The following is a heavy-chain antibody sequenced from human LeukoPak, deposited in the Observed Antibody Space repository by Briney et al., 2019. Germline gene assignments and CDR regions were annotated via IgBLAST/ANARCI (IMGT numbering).Heavy chain of an antibody. CDR1: GGSISTGSYC. D-gene: IGHD3-16*02. V-gene: IGHV4-61*09. CDR2: IYTSGNT. CDR3: ARGSYDYVWGSYRSWWFDP. Sequence: SETLSLTCTVSGGSISTGSYCWSWIRQPAGKGLEWIGHIYTSGNTNYNPSLKSRVTISVDTSKNQFSLKLSSVTAADTAVYYCARGSYDYVWGSYRSWWFDPWGQGTLVTVSS. J-gene: IGHJ5*02.